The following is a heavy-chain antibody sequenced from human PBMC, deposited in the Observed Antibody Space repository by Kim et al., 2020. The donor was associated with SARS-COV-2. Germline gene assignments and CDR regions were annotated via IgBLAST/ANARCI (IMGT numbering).Heavy chain of an antibody. CDR1: GGSISSYY. CDR2: IYYSGST. D-gene: IGHD3-3*01. V-gene: IGHV4-59*13. CDR3: ARGALEIFGVVGWFDP. J-gene: IGHJ5*02. Sequence: SETLSLTCTVSGGSISSYYWSWIRQPPGKGLEWIGYIYYSGSTNYNPSLKSRVTISVDTSKNQFSLKLSSVTAADTAVCYCARGALEIFGVVGWFDPWGQGTLVTVSS.